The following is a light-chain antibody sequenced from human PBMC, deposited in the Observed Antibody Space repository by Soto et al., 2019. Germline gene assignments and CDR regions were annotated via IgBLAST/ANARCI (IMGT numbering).Light chain of an antibody. CDR1: QTITTE. Sequence: IVFAQCPATLSLSPGERATLSCRASQTITTELAWYQQKPGQPPRLLIYDASNRATGIPARFSGSGSGTDFTLTISRLEPEDCAVYYCQEYGSSPLTFGQGTKVDIK. J-gene: IGKJ1*01. CDR3: QEYGSSPLT. V-gene: IGKV3-20*01. CDR2: DAS.